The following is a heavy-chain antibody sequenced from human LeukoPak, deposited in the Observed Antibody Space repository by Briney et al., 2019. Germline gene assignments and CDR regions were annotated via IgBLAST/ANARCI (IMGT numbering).Heavy chain of an antibody. J-gene: IGHJ4*02. CDR1: GYTFTRYG. CDR3: ARSRQYDSSGYYEY. D-gene: IGHD3-22*01. V-gene: IGHV1-18*01. CDR2: INVHNGNT. Sequence: ASVKVSCKASGYTFTRYGITWVRQAPGQGLEWMGWINVHNGNTKYAQKLQGRVTMTTDTSTSTAHMELRSLRSDDTARYYCARSRQYDSSGYYEYWGQGILVTVSS.